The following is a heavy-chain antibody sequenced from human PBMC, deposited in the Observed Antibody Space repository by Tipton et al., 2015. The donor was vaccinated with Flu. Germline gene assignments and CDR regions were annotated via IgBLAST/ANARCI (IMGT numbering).Heavy chain of an antibody. Sequence: SLRLSCAASGFTFSSYEMNWVRQAPGKGLEWVSYISSSGSTIYYADSVKGRFTISRDNAKNSLYLQMNSLRAEDTAVYYCARGRGGRHMGWFDPWGQGTLVTVSS. CDR2: ISSSGSTI. CDR1: GFTFSSYE. CDR3: ARGRGGRHMGWFDP. V-gene: IGHV3-48*03. J-gene: IGHJ5*02. D-gene: IGHD2-21*01.